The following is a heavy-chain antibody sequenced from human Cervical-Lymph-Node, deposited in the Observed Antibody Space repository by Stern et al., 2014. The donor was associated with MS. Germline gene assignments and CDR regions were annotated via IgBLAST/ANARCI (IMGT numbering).Heavy chain of an antibody. CDR3: ARDCRLRYFDY. Sequence: QVPLVQSGAEVKKPGASVKVSCKASGYTFTNYTMHWVRQAPGQRLEWMGWINAGNGNTKYSQKFQGRVTITRDTSASIAYMDLSSLRSEDTAVYYCARDCRLRYFDYWGQGTLVTVSS. V-gene: IGHV1-3*01. CDR2: INAGNGNT. J-gene: IGHJ4*02. CDR1: GYTFTNYT.